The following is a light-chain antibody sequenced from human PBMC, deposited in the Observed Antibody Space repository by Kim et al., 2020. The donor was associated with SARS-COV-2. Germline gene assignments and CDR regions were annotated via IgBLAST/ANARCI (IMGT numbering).Light chain of an antibody. Sequence: VAPGHTASITCSGDKLGDKYVCWYQQKPGQSPVLVIYHDSKRPSGIPERFSGSNSGNTATLTISGTQAMDEADYYCQAWDSITGVVFGGGTQLTVL. CDR1: KLGDKY. V-gene: IGLV3-1*01. J-gene: IGLJ2*01. CDR2: HDS. CDR3: QAWDSITGVV.